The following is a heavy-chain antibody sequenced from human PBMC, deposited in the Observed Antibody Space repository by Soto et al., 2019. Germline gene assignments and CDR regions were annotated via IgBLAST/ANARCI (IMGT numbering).Heavy chain of an antibody. J-gene: IGHJ4*02. Sequence: SETLSVTCATSGFSSINGYYWGWIRQPPGKGVVWIGWIYLRRNTYYYPSLKSRVTISVDTSKNQFSLKVRSVTAADTAVYYCARDWYRDGYNGGYLDYWGQGALVTVFS. D-gene: IGHD1-26*01. CDR3: ARDWYRDGYNGGYLDY. CDR1: GFSSINGYY. CDR2: IYLRRNT. V-gene: IGHV4-38-2*02.